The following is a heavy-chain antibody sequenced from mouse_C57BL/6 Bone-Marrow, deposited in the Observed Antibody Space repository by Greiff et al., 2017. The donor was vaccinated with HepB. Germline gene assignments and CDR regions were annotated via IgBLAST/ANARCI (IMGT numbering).Heavy chain of an antibody. CDR2: INPSSGYT. V-gene: IGHV1-4*01. Sequence: VKLMESGAELARPGASVKMSCKASGYTFTSYTMHWVKQRPGQGLEWIGYINPSSGYTKYNQKFKDKATLTADKSSSTAYMQLSSLTSEDSAVYYCATVYYYGSLDYWGQGTTLTVSS. CDR3: ATVYYYGSLDY. CDR1: GYTFTSYT. D-gene: IGHD1-1*01. J-gene: IGHJ2*01.